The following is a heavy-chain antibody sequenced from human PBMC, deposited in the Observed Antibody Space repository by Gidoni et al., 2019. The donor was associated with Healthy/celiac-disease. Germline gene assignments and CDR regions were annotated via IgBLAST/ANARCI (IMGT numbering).Heavy chain of an antibody. Sequence: QLQLLQSGAEAKKPGATVEVSCKASGYTFTTYDINRVGQATGQGLEWLGWMTPNSGNTGYAQKFQGRVTMTRNTSISTAYMELSSLRSEDTAVYYCARGDIVLMVYAALDYWGQGTQVTVSS. J-gene: IGHJ4*02. CDR3: ARGDIVLMVYAALDY. CDR2: MTPNSGNT. CDR1: GYTFTTYD. V-gene: IGHV1-8*01. D-gene: IGHD2-8*01.